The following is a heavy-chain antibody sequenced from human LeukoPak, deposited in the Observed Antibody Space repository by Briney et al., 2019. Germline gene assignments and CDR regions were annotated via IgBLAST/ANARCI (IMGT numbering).Heavy chain of an antibody. J-gene: IGHJ4*02. CDR3: AKKGAVTATGYFDY. CDR1: GFTFSNYA. CDR2: ISVSGGST. V-gene: IGHV3-23*01. Sequence: GGSLRLSCAASGFTFSNYAMSWVRQAPGKGLEWGSAISVSGGSTYYADSVKDRFSISRDNSKNTLYLQMNSLRAEDTAIYYCAKKGAVTATGYFDYWGQGTLVTVSS. D-gene: IGHD2-21*02.